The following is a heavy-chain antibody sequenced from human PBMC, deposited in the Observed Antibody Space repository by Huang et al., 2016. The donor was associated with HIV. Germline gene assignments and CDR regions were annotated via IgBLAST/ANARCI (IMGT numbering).Heavy chain of an antibody. CDR1: GGSFSNYY. Sequence: QVQLQQWGTGLLKPSETLSLKCAVYGGSFSNYYLSWIRQSPGKGPEWIGEINHRGKSTHNPSLRSRITMSIDTSKSQFYLNLTSVTTADTGVYYCARPKMIDGTPDSSWNYFDSWGQGTLVIVSS. V-gene: IGHV4-34*02. D-gene: IGHD2-21*01. CDR3: ARPKMIDGTPDSSWNYFDS. J-gene: IGHJ4*02. CDR2: INHRGKS.